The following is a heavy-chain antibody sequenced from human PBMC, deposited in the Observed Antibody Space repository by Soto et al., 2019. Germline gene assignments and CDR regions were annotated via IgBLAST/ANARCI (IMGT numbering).Heavy chain of an antibody. V-gene: IGHV4-39*01. J-gene: IGHJ5*02. CDR3: ARHPSDFWFDP. CDR1: GGSISSSRYF. Sequence: QLQLQESGPGLVKPSETLSLTCSVSGGSISSSRYFWGWIRQPPGKGLEWIGSIYYSGSTYYNPSIKSRVTVSVDTSKNQFSLKLSSVTAADTAVYYCARHPSDFWFDPWGQGTLVTVSS. D-gene: IGHD2-21*02. CDR2: IYYSGST.